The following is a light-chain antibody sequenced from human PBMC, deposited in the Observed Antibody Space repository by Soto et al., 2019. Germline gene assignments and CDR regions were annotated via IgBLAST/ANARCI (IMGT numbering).Light chain of an antibody. CDR1: SSNIGAGYD. CDR2: RNS. J-gene: IGLJ1*01. CDR3: QSYDSSLSGYV. V-gene: IGLV1-40*01. Sequence: QSVLTQPPPVSGAPGPGVTISCTGSSSNIGAGYDVHWYQQLPGKAPTLLSYRNSNRPSGVPDRFSGSKSGTSASLAITGLQAEDEADYYCQSYDSSLSGYVFGTGTKVTVL.